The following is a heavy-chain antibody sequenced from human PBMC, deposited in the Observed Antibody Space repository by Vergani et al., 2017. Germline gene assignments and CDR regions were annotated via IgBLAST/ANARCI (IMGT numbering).Heavy chain of an antibody. CDR2: IYTSGST. J-gene: IGHJ3*02. CDR1: GGSISSGGYY. D-gene: IGHD5-12*01. Sequence: QVQLQESGPGLVKPSQTLSLTCTVSGGSISSGGYYWSWIRQHPGKGLEWIGRIYTSGSTNYNPSLKSRVTISVDTSKNQFSLKLSSVTAADTAVYYCARAGMATTYDAFDIWGQGTMVTVSS. V-gene: IGHV4-61*02. CDR3: ARAGMATTYDAFDI.